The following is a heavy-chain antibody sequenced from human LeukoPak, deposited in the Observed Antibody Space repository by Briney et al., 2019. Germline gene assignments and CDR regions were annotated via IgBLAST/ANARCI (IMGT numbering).Heavy chain of an antibody. Sequence: ASVKVSCTASGGTFSTFGISWVRQAPGQGLEWMGGIIPMSGTANNAQQFQGRVTITADKSTGTAYMELSSLRSDDTAVYYCARETGYAYGRAPLDYWGQGTLVTVSS. CDR1: GGTFSTFG. D-gene: IGHD5-18*01. CDR2: IIPMSGTA. CDR3: ARETGYAYGRAPLDY. V-gene: IGHV1-69*06. J-gene: IGHJ4*02.